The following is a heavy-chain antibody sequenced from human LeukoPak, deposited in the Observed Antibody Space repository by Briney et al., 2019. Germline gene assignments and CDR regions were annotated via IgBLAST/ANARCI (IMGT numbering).Heavy chain of an antibody. D-gene: IGHD2-21*02. CDR1: GGSFSGYY. CDR2: INHSGST. J-gene: IGHJ2*01. V-gene: IGHV4-34*01. Sequence: SETLPLTCAVYGGSFSGYYWSWIRQPPGKGLEWIGEINHSGSTNYNPSLKSRVTISVDTSKNQFSLKLSSVTAADTAVYYCARTHIVVVTAIPRDWYFDLWGRGTLVTVSS. CDR3: ARTHIVVVTAIPRDWYFDL.